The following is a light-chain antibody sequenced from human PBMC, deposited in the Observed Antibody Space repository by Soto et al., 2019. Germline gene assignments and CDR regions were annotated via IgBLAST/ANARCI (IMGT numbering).Light chain of an antibody. J-gene: IGKJ4*01. CDR1: QDISNY. Sequence: DVQMTHSPSSLSASVGDRVTITSQASQDISNYLNWYQQKPGKAPKLLIYDASNLETGVPSRFSGSGSGTDFTFTISSLQPEDIATYYCQHYDNLPLPFGGGTKAAIK. CDR2: DAS. CDR3: QHYDNLPLP. V-gene: IGKV1-33*01.